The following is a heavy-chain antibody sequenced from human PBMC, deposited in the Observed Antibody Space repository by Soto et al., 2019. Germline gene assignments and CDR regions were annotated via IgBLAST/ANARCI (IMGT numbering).Heavy chain of an antibody. CDR3: ARWPQPRRTADPYAADV. CDR1: GGTFSSSG. Sequence: QVQLVQSGTEVKKPGSSVKVSCKASGGTFSSSGFSWVRQAPGQGLEWMGMIVPSLDTTNYAQKFQARVTMTADQFTSTAYMELSSLRSEDTAVYYCARWPQPRRTADPYAADVWGQGTRVIVSS. CDR2: IVPSLDTT. D-gene: IGHD2-21*02. V-gene: IGHV1-69*09. J-gene: IGHJ6*02.